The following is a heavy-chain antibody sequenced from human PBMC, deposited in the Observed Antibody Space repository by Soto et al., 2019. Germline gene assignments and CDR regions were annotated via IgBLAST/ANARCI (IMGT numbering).Heavy chain of an antibody. Sequence: QVQLVQSGAEVKKPGSSVRVPCKASGGSFSNYGISWVRQAPGQGLEWMGGIMPIFGTANYAQKFQGRVTISADELTSTASLELSSLSSDDTAIYFCARARNYDLLTVREYALDVWGQGTTVTVS. CDR3: ARARNYDLLTVREYALDV. V-gene: IGHV1-69*01. D-gene: IGHD3-9*01. CDR2: IMPIFGTA. CDR1: GGSFSNYG. J-gene: IGHJ6*02.